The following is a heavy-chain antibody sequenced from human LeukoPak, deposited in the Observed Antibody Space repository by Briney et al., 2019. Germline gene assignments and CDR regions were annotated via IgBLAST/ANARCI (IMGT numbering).Heavy chain of an antibody. CDR2: MNPNSGNT. V-gene: IGHV1-8*01. D-gene: IGHD6-13*01. J-gene: IGHJ6*02. CDR1: GYTFTSYD. Sequence: ASVKVSCKASGYTFTSYDINWVRQATGQGLEWMGWMNPNSGNTGYAQKFQGRVTMTRNTSISTAYMELSSLRSEDTAVYYCARGSSSSWYRPQSFAYYYYYGMDVWGQGTTVTVSS. CDR3: ARGSSSSWYRPQSFAYYYYYGMDV.